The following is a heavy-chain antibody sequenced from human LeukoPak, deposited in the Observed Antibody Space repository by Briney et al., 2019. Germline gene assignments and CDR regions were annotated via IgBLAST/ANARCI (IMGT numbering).Heavy chain of an antibody. V-gene: IGHV4-59*01. Sequence: SETLSLTCSVSGGSITSYYWSWIRQPAGKGLEWIGYIYYSGSTNYNPSLKSRVTISVDTSKNQFSLKLSSVTAADTAVYYCARGSYYYDSSGYYPTPFDYWGQGTLVTVSS. D-gene: IGHD3-22*01. CDR2: IYYSGST. CDR3: ARGSYYYDSSGYYPTPFDY. CDR1: GGSITSYY. J-gene: IGHJ4*02.